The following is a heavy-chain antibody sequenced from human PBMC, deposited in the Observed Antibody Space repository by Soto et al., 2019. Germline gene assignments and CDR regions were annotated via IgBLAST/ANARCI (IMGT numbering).Heavy chain of an antibody. CDR1: GLILSNYK. Sequence: GGSLRLSCAASGLILSNYKMHWVRQAPGKGLVWVSRISTDGSVTDYADSVKGRFTVSRDNAKNTLYLQMNSLRAEDTAVYYCARDTDGLHYWGQGTLVTVSS. V-gene: IGHV3-74*01. CDR2: ISTDGSVT. CDR3: ARDTDGLHY. J-gene: IGHJ4*02.